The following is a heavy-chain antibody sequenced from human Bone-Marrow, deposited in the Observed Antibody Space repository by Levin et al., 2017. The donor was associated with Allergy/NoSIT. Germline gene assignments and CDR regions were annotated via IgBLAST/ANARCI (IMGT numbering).Heavy chain of an antibody. Sequence: SGPTLVKPTQTLTLTCTLSGFSINPDGVCVSWIRQPPGKPLEWLARIDWDGDEYFSKSLKTRLTIPKDTSKNQVVLTMTNLDPLETATYYCAREFRLTYYRDSSDFALDFWGQGTLVTVSS. CDR1: GFSINPDGVC. V-gene: IGHV2-70*11. J-gene: IGHJ4*02. CDR2: IDWDGDE. D-gene: IGHD3-16*02. CDR3: AREFRLTYYRDSSDFALDF.